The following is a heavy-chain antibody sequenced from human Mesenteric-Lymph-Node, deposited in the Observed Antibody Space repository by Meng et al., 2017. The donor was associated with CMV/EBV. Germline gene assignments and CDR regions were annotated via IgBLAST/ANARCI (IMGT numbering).Heavy chain of an antibody. CDR1: GYTFTSHW. Sequence: ASVKVSCKTSGYTFTSHWMHWVRQAPGQGLEWMGWINPNSGGTNYAQKFQGRVTMTRDTSISTAYMELSRLRSDDTAVYYCAASYYDSSGYYLPGDYWGQGTLVTVSS. J-gene: IGHJ4*02. CDR3: AASYYDSSGYYLPGDY. CDR2: INPNSGGT. D-gene: IGHD3-22*01. V-gene: IGHV1-2*02.